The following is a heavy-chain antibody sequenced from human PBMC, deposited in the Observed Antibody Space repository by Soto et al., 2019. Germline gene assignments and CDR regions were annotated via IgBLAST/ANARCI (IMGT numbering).Heavy chain of an antibody. V-gene: IGHV4-39*01. J-gene: IGHJ5*02. D-gene: IGHD3-10*01. CDR1: GGSISSSSYY. CDR2: IYYSGST. CDR3: ARGKLYGSGSYYFVHNWFDP. Sequence: SETLSLTCTVSGGSISSSSYYWGWIRQPPGKGLEWIGSIYYSGSTYYNPSLKRRVTISVDTSKNQCSLKLSSVTAADTAVYYCARGKLYGSGSYYFVHNWFDPWGQGTLVTVSS.